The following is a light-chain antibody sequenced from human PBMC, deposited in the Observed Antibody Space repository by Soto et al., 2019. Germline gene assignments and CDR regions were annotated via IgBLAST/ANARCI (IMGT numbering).Light chain of an antibody. CDR2: NIS. CDR3: MQVTHLWT. J-gene: IGKJ1*01. CDR1: QSLVHRDGNTY. V-gene: IGKV2-24*01. Sequence: IVMTQTPLSSPVTLGQPASISCRSSQSLVHRDGNTYLSWLHQRPGQPPRLLIYNISKRFSGVPDRFSGSGAGTDFTLKISRVEAEDVGIYYCMQVTHLWTFGQGTKVEIK.